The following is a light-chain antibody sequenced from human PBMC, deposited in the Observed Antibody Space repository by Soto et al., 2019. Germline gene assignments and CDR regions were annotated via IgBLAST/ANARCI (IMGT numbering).Light chain of an antibody. CDR3: QQYNSYSGA. Sequence: QMTQAPSTLSASVGDRDTITCRASQSISSWLAWYQQKPGKAPKLLIYDASSLESGVPSRFSGSGSGTEFTLTISSLQPDDFATYYCQQYNSYSGAFGQGTKVDIK. CDR2: DAS. CDR1: QSISSW. V-gene: IGKV1-5*01. J-gene: IGKJ1*01.